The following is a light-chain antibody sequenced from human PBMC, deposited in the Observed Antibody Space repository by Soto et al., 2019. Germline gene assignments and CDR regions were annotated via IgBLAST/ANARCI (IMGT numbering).Light chain of an antibody. J-gene: IGLJ3*02. CDR3: AAWDDSLYGGV. V-gene: IGLV1-47*02. CDR2: SKN. CDR1: SSNIGSSY. Sequence: QAVVTQPPSASGAPGQRVTISCSGSSSNIGSSYVYWYQQLPGTAPKLLIYSKNQRPSGVPDRFSGSKSGTSASLAISGLRSEDEADYYCAAWDDSLYGGVFGGGTKLTVL.